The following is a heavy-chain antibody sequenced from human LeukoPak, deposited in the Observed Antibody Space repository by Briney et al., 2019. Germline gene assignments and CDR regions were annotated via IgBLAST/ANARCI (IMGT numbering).Heavy chain of an antibody. Sequence: PSETPSLTCAVYGGSFSGYYWSWIRQPPGKGLEWIGEINHSGSTNYNPSLKSRVTISVDTTKNQFSLKLTSVTAADTAVYFCVRHFHGSGYVVDLWGQGTLVTVSS. CDR2: INHSGST. J-gene: IGHJ5*02. CDR1: GGSFSGYY. CDR3: VRHFHGSGYVVDL. D-gene: IGHD6-13*01. V-gene: IGHV4-34*01.